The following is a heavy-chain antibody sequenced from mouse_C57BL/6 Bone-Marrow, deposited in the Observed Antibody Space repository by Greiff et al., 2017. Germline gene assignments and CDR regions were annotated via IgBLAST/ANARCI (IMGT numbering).Heavy chain of an antibody. CDR2: IYPRSGNT. CDR1: GYTFTSYG. D-gene: IGHD1-2*01. V-gene: IGHV1-81*01. Sequence: VQLQQSGAELARPGASVKLSCKASGYTFTSYGISWVKQRTGQGLEWIGEIYPRSGNTYYNEKFKGKATLTADKSSSTAYMELRSLTSEDSAVYFCARSRGGLLRPFAYWGQEALVTVSA. J-gene: IGHJ3*01. CDR3: ARSRGGLLRPFAY.